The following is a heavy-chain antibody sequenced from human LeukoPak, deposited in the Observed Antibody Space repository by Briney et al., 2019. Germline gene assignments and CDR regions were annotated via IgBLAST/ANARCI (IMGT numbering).Heavy chain of an antibody. D-gene: IGHD1-26*01. CDR1: GFTFSSYA. V-gene: IGHV3-23*01. J-gene: IGHJ4*02. Sequence: GGSLRLSCAASGFTFSSYAMSWVRQAPGKGLEWVSAISHSGGTTYYADSVKGRFTISRDNSKNTLYLQMNSLRAEDTAVYYCAERSEGYYRSGSTGYFDYWGQGTLVTVSS. CDR3: AERSEGYYRSGSTGYFDY. CDR2: ISHSGGTT.